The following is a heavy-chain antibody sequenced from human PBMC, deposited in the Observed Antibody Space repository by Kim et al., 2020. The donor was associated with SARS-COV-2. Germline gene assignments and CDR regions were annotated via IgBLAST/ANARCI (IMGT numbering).Heavy chain of an antibody. CDR2: ISSSSSYI. J-gene: IGHJ4*02. CDR3: ARDLSPFRAASTLYSSGSHPPRDHFDY. Sequence: GGSLRLSCAASGFTFSSYSMNWVRQAPGKGLEWVSSISSSSSYIYYADSVKGRFTISRDNAKNSLYLQMNSLRAEDTAVYYCARDLSPFRAASTLYSSGSHPPRDHFDYWGQGTLVTVSS. D-gene: IGHD6-19*01. V-gene: IGHV3-21*01. CDR1: GFTFSSYS.